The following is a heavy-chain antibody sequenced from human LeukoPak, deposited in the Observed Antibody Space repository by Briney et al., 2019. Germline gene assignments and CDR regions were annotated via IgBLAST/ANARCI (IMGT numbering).Heavy chain of an antibody. J-gene: IGHJ4*02. CDR3: AKDRGGILWFGDPTDY. CDR1: GFTFSSYG. Sequence: GGSLRLSCAASGFTFSSYGMHWVRQAPGKGLEWVAFIRYDGSNKYYADSVKGRFTISRDNSKNTLYLQMNSLRAEDTAVYYCAKDRGGILWFGDPTDYWGQGTLVTVSS. V-gene: IGHV3-30*02. CDR2: IRYDGSNK. D-gene: IGHD3-10*01.